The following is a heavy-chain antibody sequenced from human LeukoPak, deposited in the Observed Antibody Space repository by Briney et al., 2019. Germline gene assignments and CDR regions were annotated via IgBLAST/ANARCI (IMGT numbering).Heavy chain of an antibody. Sequence: SVKVSCKASGGTFSSNAISWVRQAPGQGLEWMGRIIPVLAIANYAQTIQGRVTITADESTSTAYMELSSLRSEDTAVYYCARVGTADLGRFDYWGQGTLVTVSS. J-gene: IGHJ4*02. CDR1: GGTFSSNA. CDR2: IIPVLAIA. CDR3: ARVGTADLGRFDY. V-gene: IGHV1-69*04. D-gene: IGHD1-1*01.